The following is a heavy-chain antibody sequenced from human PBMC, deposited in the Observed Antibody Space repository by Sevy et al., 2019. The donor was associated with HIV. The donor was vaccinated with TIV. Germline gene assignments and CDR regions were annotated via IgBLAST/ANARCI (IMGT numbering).Heavy chain of an antibody. Sequence: GGSLRLSCAASGFTFSSHTMTWVRQAPGKGLEWVSSISATGMTTYYADSVKGRFTISRDNSKNTLYLQMNSLRAEDTAIYYCAKDGRGNFLNWFDPWGQGTLVTVSS. CDR2: ISATGMTT. CDR3: AKDGRGNFLNWFDP. D-gene: IGHD1-26*01. J-gene: IGHJ5*02. CDR1: GFTFSSHT. V-gene: IGHV3-23*01.